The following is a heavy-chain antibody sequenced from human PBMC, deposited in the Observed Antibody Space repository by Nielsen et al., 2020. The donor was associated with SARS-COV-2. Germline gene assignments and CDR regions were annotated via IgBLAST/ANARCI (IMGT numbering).Heavy chain of an antibody. J-gene: IGHJ4*02. Sequence: SETLSLTCTVSGDSISSGTYYWGWIRQPPGKGLEGIGSVFSTGTTYYNPSLKSRFAISVDTPKNQISVRLTSVTAADTAVYYCARRGYCSGGSCHWANYWGQGTLVTVSS. V-gene: IGHV4-39*01. CDR1: GDSISSGTYY. D-gene: IGHD2-15*01. CDR3: ARRGYCSGGSCHWANY. CDR2: VFSTGTT.